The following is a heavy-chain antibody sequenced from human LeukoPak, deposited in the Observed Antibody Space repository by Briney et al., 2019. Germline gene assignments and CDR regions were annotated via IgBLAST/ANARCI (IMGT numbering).Heavy chain of an antibody. V-gene: IGHV4-59*01. J-gene: IGHJ2*01. CDR3: ARGDYGDYVGYFDL. CDR1: GGSISSYY. D-gene: IGHD4-17*01. Sequence: SETLSLTCTVSGGSISSYYWSWIRQPPGKGLEWIGYIYYSGSTNYNPSLKSRVTISVDTSKNQFSLKLSSVTAADTAVYYCARGDYGDYVGYFDLWGRGTLVTVPS. CDR2: IYYSGST.